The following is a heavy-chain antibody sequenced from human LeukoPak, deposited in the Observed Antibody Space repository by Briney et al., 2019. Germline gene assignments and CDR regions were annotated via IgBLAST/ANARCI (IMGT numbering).Heavy chain of an antibody. CDR3: ARDVGNYYDSSGYYYFY. D-gene: IGHD3-22*01. Sequence: ASVKVSCKGSGYMFNNYGITWVRQAPGQGPEWMGWISAYNGNTNCAQKFQGRVTMTTDTSTSTAYMELRGLRSDDTAVYYCARDVGNYYDSSGYYYFYWGQGTLVTVSS. V-gene: IGHV1-18*01. CDR1: GYMFNNYG. CDR2: ISAYNGNT. J-gene: IGHJ4*02.